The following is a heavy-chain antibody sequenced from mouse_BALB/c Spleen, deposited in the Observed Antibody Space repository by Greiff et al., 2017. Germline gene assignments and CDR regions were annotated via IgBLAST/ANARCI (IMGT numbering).Heavy chain of an antibody. CDR3: ARHEGWFPYYFDY. J-gene: IGHJ2*01. Sequence: EVQGVESGGDLVKPGGSLKLSCAASGFTFSSYGMSWVRQTPDKRLEWVATISSGGSYTYYPDSVKGRFTISRDNAKNTLYLQMSSLKSEDTAMYYCARHEGWFPYYFDYWGQGTTLTVSS. D-gene: IGHD2-3*01. V-gene: IGHV5-6*01. CDR1: GFTFSSYG. CDR2: ISSGGSYT.